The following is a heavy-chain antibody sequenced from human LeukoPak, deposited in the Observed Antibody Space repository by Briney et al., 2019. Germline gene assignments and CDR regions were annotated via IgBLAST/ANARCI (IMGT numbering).Heavy chain of an antibody. J-gene: IGHJ6*02. Sequence: GASVKVSCKASGYIFTSYVISWVRQAAGQGLEWMGWISAYNGNTNYAQKLQGRVTMTTDTSTSTAYMELRSLRSDDTAVYYCARDHYDSSGYYPSLYYYHGMNVWGQGTTVTVSS. CDR1: GYIFTSYV. CDR2: ISAYNGNT. V-gene: IGHV1-18*01. D-gene: IGHD3-22*01. CDR3: ARDHYDSSGYYPSLYYYHGMNV.